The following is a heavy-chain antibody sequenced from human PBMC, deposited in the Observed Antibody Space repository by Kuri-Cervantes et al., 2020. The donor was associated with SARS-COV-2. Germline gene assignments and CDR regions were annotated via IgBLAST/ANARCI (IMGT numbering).Heavy chain of an antibody. V-gene: IGHV4-39*01. CDR2: IYYSGST. D-gene: IGHD3-10*01. CDR1: GGSISSSSYY. CDR3: ATPVGGRRAPFDY. J-gene: IGHJ4*02. Sequence: GSLRLSCTVSGGSISSSSYYWGWIRQPPGKGLEWIGSIYYSGSTYYNPSLKSRVTISVDTSKNQFSLKLSSVTAADTAVYYCATPVGGRRAPFDYWGQGTLVTVSS.